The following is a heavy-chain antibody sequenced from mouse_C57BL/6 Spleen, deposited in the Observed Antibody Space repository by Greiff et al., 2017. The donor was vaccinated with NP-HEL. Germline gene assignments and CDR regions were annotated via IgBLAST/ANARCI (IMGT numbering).Heavy chain of an antibody. V-gene: IGHV1-80*01. CDR2: IYPGDGDT. CDR1: GYAFSSYW. D-gene: IGHD1-1*01. CDR3: ARKEATTVVATNYFDY. Sequence: VQLQQSGAELVKPGASVKISCKASGYAFSSYWMNWVKQRPGKGLEWIGQIYPGDGDTNYNGKFKGKATLTADKSSSTAYMQLSSLTSEDSAVYFCARKEATTVVATNYFDYWGQGTTLTVSS. J-gene: IGHJ2*01.